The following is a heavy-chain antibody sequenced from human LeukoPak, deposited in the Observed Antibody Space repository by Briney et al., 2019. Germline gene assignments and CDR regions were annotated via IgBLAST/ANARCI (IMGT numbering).Heavy chain of an antibody. V-gene: IGHV1-2*06. CDR2: VNPNSGDT. CDR3: ARELGYDFSLNY. CDR1: RYTFTGYF. D-gene: IGHD3-3*01. J-gene: IGHJ4*02. Sequence: ASVKVSCKASRYTFTGYFLHWLRQAPGQGLEWMGRVNPNSGDTNYAQKFQGRVTMTRDTSISIAYMELSRLRSDDTAVYYCARELGYDFSLNYWGQGTLVTVSS.